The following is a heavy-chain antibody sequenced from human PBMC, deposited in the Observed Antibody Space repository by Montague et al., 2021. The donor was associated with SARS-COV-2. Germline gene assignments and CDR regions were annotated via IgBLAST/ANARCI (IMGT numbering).Heavy chain of an antibody. Sequence: SLRLSCPASGFTFSSYAMSWVRQAPGKGLEWVSVIYSGGSSTYYPDSVKGRFTLSRDNSKNTLYLQMNSLRAEDTAVYYCAKDALIAAADSYYYYGMDVWGQGTTVTVSS. CDR1: GFTFSSYA. J-gene: IGHJ6*02. D-gene: IGHD6-13*01. V-gene: IGHV3-23*03. CDR2: IYSGGSST. CDR3: AKDALIAAADSYYYYGMDV.